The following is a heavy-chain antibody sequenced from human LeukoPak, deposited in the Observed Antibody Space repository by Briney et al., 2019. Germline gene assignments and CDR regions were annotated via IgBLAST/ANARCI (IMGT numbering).Heavy chain of an antibody. CDR2: INHSGST. D-gene: IGHD6-19*01. J-gene: IGHJ4*02. CDR1: GGSISSGGYY. CDR3: ARAVADTFDY. V-gene: IGHV4-30-2*01. Sequence: SQTLSLTCAVSGGSISSGGYYWSWIRQPPGKGLEWIGEINHSGSTNYNPSLKSRVTISVDTSKNQFSLKLSSVTAADTAVYYCARAVADTFDYWGQGTLVTVSS.